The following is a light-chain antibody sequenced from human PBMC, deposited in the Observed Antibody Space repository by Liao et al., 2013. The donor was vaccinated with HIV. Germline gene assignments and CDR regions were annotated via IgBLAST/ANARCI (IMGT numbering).Light chain of an antibody. Sequence: SYELTQPPSVSVSPGQTASITCSGDKLGDKYACWYQQKPGQAPVLVIYKDSERPSGIPERFSGSNSGNTATLTISGTQAMDEADYYCQAWDSIVVFGGGTKLTVL. J-gene: IGLJ2*01. CDR3: QAWDSIVV. CDR2: KDS. V-gene: IGLV3-1*01. CDR1: KLGDKY.